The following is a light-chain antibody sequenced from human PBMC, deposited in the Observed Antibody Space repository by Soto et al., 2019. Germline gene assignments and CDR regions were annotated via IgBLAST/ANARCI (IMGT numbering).Light chain of an antibody. V-gene: IGKV1-39*01. Sequence: DIQMTQSPSSLSASVGDRVTITCRASQSISSYLNWYQQKPGQAPKLLIYAASSLQSGVPSRFSGSGSGTDFTLSISSLQPEDFATYYWQQSYSTPGTFGQGTKREIK. J-gene: IGKJ2*02. CDR1: QSISSY. CDR2: AAS. CDR3: QQSYSTPGT.